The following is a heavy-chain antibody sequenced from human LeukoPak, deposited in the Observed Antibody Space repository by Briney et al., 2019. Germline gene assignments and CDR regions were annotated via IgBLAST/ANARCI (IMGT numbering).Heavy chain of an antibody. CDR1: GGSISSYY. D-gene: IGHD6-19*01. CDR3: AGYQAGYSSGPFDY. J-gene: IGHJ4*02. Sequence: PSETLSLTCTVSGGSISSYYWSWIRQPPGKGLGWIGYIYYSGSTNYNPSLKSRVTISVDTSKNQFSLKLSSVTAADTAVYYCAGYQAGYSSGPFDYWGQGTLVTVAS. V-gene: IGHV4-59*01. CDR2: IYYSGST.